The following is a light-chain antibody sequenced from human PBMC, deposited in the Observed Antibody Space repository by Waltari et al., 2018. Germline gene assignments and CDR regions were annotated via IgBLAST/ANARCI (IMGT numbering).Light chain of an antibody. V-gene: IGKV4-1*01. CDR1: QSVLYSSNNKKY. J-gene: IGKJ2*01. Sequence: DIVMTQSPDSLAVSLGERATINCKSSQSVLYSSNNKKYFAWYQQKPGQPPKLPIYWASTRESGVPDRFSGSGSGTDFTLSISSLQAEDVAVYYCQQYYTSPYTFGQGTKLEIK. CDR3: QQYYTSPYT. CDR2: WAS.